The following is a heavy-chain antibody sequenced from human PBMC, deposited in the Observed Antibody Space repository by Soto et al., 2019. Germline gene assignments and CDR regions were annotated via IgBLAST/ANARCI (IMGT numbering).Heavy chain of an antibody. Sequence: GGSLRLSCAASGFTFSSYAMSWVRQAPGKGLEWVSAISGSGGSTYYADSVKGRFTTSRDNSKNTLYLQMNSLRAEDTAVYYCAKDFRRFLEWTYTAFFDYWGQGTLVTVSS. CDR3: AKDFRRFLEWTYTAFFDY. CDR2: ISGSGGST. J-gene: IGHJ4*02. CDR1: GFTFSSYA. D-gene: IGHD3-3*01. V-gene: IGHV3-23*01.